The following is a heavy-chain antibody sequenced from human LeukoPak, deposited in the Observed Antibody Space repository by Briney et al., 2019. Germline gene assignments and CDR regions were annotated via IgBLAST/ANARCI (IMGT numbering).Heavy chain of an antibody. CDR3: AKIKSVTYYYDSSGYYYPNDDAFDI. Sequence: KPSETLSLTCTVSGGSISSSSYSWGWIRQRPGKGLEWIGSIYYSGSTYYDPSLKSRVTISVDTSKNQFSLKLSSVTAADTAVYYCAKIKSVTYYYDSSGYYYPNDDAFDIWGQGTMVTVSS. CDR1: GGSISSSSYS. J-gene: IGHJ3*02. V-gene: IGHV4-39*01. D-gene: IGHD3-22*01. CDR2: IYYSGST.